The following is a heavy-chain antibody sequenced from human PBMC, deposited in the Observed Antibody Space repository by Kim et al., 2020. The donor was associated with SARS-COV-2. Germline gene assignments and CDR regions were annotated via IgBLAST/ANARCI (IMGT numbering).Heavy chain of an antibody. CDR3: ARAVMVSGRLDF. CDR1: GFPFNTYS. V-gene: IGHV3-21*05. J-gene: IGHJ4*02. CDR2: ISSSSNFI. D-gene: IGHD5-18*01. Sequence: GGSLRLSCAASGFPFNTYSMNWVRQAPGKGLEWVAHISSSSNFINYADSVKGRFIISRDNARTSVFLQMNSLRAEDTAVYYCARAVMVSGRLDFCGQVTL.